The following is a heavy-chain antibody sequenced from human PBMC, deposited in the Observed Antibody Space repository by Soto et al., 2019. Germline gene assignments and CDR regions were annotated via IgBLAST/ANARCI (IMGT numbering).Heavy chain of an antibody. CDR1: GFTFSTYS. J-gene: IGHJ6*02. D-gene: IGHD6-13*01. CDR2: IKIERCGR. Sequence: GGSVRLFCSVSGFTFSTYSMICVRQSPGKGLEWVSNIKIERCGRYYVDSLKDPVTISRYNAKYSLYLQMNIRRAGDTAVYYCARDYSSSWYMAVYYYYYDMHVWCQETTVTVFS. CDR3: ARDYSSSWYMAVYYYYYDMHV. V-gene: IGHV3-7*03.